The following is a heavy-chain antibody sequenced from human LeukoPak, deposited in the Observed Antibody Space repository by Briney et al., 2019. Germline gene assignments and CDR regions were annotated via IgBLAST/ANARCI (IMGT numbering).Heavy chain of an antibody. CDR3: ARDIVGATYWYFDL. V-gene: IGHV4-30-4*02. Sequence: SETLSLTCTVSGGSISSGDYYWSWIRQPPGKGLEWIGYIYYSGSTYYNPSLKSRVTISVDTSKNQFSLKLSSVTAADTAVYYCARDIVGATYWYFDLWGRGTLVTVSS. D-gene: IGHD1-26*01. CDR1: GGSISSGDYY. CDR2: IYYSGST. J-gene: IGHJ2*01.